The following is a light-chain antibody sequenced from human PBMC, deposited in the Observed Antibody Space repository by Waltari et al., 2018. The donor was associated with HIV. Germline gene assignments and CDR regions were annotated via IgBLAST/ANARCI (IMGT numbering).Light chain of an antibody. V-gene: IGLV2-23*01. J-gene: IGLJ2*01. CDR2: EDN. CDR1: SSDTGNYNL. Sequence: QSALTQPASVSGSPGQPITISGTGTSSDTGNYNLVSWYQLYPGKAPKLIIYEDNKRPSGVSNRFSGSKSADTASLTISGLQAEDEADYYCCAYAGGLEFGGGTKLTVL. CDR3: CAYAGGLE.